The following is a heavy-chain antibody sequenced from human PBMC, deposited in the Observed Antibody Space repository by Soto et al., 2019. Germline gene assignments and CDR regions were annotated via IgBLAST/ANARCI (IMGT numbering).Heavy chain of an antibody. D-gene: IGHD6-13*01. CDR2: IYPGDSDT. J-gene: IGHJ6*02. V-gene: IGHV5-51*01. Sequence: PGESLKISCKGSGYSFTSYWIGWVRQMPGKGLEWMGIIYPGDSDTRYSPSFQGQVTISADKSISTAYLQWSSLKASDTAMYYCARHKRVYQTGYYYGMDVWGQGTTVTVSS. CDR3: ARHKRVYQTGYYYGMDV. CDR1: GYSFTSYW.